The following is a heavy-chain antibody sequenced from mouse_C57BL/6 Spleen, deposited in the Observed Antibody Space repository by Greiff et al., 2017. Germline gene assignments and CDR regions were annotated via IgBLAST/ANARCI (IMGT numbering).Heavy chain of an antibody. V-gene: IGHV14-4*01. CDR1: GFNIKDDY. CDR2: IDPENGDT. CDR3: TGGLWETSWFAY. J-gene: IGHJ3*01. Sequence: VQLQQSGAELVRPGASVKLSCTASGFNIKDDYMHWVKQRPEQGLEWIGWIDPENGDTEYASKFQGEATITADTTSNTADLQLSSLTSEDAAVYYCTGGLWETSWFAYWGQGPLVTVSA. D-gene: IGHD6-1*01.